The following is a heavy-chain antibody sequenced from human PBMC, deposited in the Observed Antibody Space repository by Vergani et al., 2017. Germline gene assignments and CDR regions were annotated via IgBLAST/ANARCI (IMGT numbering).Heavy chain of an antibody. J-gene: IGHJ6*02. CDR2: IIPIFGTA. CDR3: ARGGSGSYYGAGKNYYYYYGMDV. D-gene: IGHD1-26*01. Sequence: QVQLVQSGAEVKKPGSSVKVSCKASGGTFSSYAISWVRQAPGQGLEWMGRIIPIFGTANYAQKFQGRVTITADESTSTAYMELSSLRSEDTAVYYCARGGSGSYYGAGKNYYYYYGMDVWGQGTTVTVSS. CDR1: GGTFSSYA. V-gene: IGHV1-69*13.